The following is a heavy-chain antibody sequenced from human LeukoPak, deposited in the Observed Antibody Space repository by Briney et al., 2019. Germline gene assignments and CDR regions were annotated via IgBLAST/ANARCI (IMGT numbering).Heavy chain of an antibody. CDR2: IIPIFGTA. D-gene: IGHD5-24*01. J-gene: IGHJ4*02. CDR3: ARGSMATNGDYFDY. Sequence: ASVKVSCKASGYTFTSYGISWVRQAPGQGLEWMGGIIPIFGTANYAQKFQGRVTITADESTSTAYKELSSLRSEDTAVYYCARGSMATNGDYFDYWGQGTLVTVSS. V-gene: IGHV1-69*13. CDR1: GYTFTSYG.